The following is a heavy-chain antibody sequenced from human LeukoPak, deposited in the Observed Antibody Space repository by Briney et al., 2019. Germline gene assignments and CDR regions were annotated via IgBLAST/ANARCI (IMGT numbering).Heavy chain of an antibody. Sequence: GGSLRLSCAASGFTFSSYGMHWVRQAPGKGLEWVAVISYDGSNKYYADSVKGRFTISRDNSKNTLYLQMNSLRAEDTAVFYCARDSEIKFCTSNSCYRGYFDYWGQGTLVTVSS. D-gene: IGHD2-2*02. CDR1: GFTFSSYG. CDR2: ISYDGSNK. V-gene: IGHV3-30*03. J-gene: IGHJ4*02. CDR3: ARDSEIKFCTSNSCYRGYFDY.